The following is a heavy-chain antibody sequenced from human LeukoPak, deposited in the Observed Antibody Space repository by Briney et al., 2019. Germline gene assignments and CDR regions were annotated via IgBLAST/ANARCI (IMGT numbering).Heavy chain of an antibody. CDR2: ISYDGSNK. CDR1: GFTFSSYG. CDR3: AKDTGILLWFGELSPFDY. J-gene: IGHJ4*02. Sequence: GGSLRLSCAASGFTFSSYGMHWVRQAPGKGLEWVAVISYDGSNKYYADSVKGRFTISRDNSKNTLYLQMNSLRAEDTAVYYCAKDTGILLWFGELSPFDYWGQGTLVTVSS. V-gene: IGHV3-30*18. D-gene: IGHD3-10*01.